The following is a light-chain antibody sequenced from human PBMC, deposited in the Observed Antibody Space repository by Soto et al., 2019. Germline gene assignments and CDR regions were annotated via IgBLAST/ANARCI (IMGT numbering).Light chain of an antibody. Sequence: DIQMTQSPSSLSASVGARVPITCRASQSISGYLNWYQQKPGRAPKLLIYTASSLQSGVPSRFSGSGSGTDFTLTISSLQPEDFATYHCQQGYTTPITFGQGTRLEIK. V-gene: IGKV1-39*01. CDR1: QSISGY. J-gene: IGKJ5*01. CDR3: QQGYTTPIT. CDR2: TAS.